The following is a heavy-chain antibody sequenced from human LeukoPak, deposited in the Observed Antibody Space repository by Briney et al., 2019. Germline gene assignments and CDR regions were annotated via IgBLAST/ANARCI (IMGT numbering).Heavy chain of an antibody. CDR1: GFTVSSNY. V-gene: IGHV3-66*01. CDR2: IYSGGST. Sequence: PGGSLRLSCAASGFTVSSNYMSWVRQAPGKGLEWVSVIYSGGSTYYADSVKGRFTISRDNSKNTLYLQMNSLRAEDRAVYYCASNNRYDSRFDYWGQGTLVTVSS. D-gene: IGHD3-22*01. J-gene: IGHJ4*02. CDR3: ASNNRYDSRFDY.